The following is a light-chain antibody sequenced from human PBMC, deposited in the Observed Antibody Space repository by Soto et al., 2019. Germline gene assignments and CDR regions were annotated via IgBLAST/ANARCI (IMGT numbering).Light chain of an antibody. J-gene: IGKJ1*01. Sequence: AIQLPQSPSSLSASVGDKVTITCRATQGIRTDVGWYQQKPRKTPKLLLYSASTLQGGVPSRFRGSVSGAEFTLTISSLQPEDVATYYCLQDYNYPRAFGQGTRVESK. CDR3: LQDYNYPRA. CDR1: QGIRTD. V-gene: IGKV1-6*01. CDR2: SAS.